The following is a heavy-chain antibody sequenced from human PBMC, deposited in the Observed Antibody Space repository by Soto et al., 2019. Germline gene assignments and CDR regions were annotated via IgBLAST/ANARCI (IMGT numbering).Heavy chain of an antibody. Sequence: GASVKVSCKASGYTFTSYAMHWVRQAPGQRLEWMGWINAGNGNTKYSQKFQGRVTITRDTSASTAYMELSSLRSEDTAVYYCARGSLAAIDRRVFDPWGQGTLVTVSS. CDR3: ARGSLAAIDRRVFDP. D-gene: IGHD2-2*02. CDR1: GYTFTSYA. V-gene: IGHV1-3*01. CDR2: INAGNGNT. J-gene: IGHJ5*02.